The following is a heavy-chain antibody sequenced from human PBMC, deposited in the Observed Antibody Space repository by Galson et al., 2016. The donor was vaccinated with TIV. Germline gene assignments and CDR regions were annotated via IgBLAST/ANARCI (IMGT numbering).Heavy chain of an antibody. CDR3: DYLGDGLDGFDI. J-gene: IGHJ3*02. V-gene: IGHV3-53*01. D-gene: IGHD5-24*01. CDR2: IYSGVA. Sequence: SLRLSCAASGFSVSNIYMTWVRQAPGKGLEWVSVIYSGVAHYADSVKGRLFISRDSSKNTLSLQMNSLRVEDTAVYYCDYLGDGLDGFDIWGQGTMVTVSS. CDR1: GFSVSNIY.